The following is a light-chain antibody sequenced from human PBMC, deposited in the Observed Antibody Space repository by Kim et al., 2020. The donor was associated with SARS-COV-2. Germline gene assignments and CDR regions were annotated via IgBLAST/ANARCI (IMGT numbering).Light chain of an antibody. CDR2: GAS. V-gene: IGKV3-15*01. CDR1: QSVSSN. J-gene: IGKJ5*01. Sequence: SPGERATRSCRASQSVSSNLAWYQKKPGQAPRLRLYGASTRATGIPARFSGSGSGTEFTLTISSLQSEDFAVYYCQQYYNWPPITFGQGTRLEIK. CDR3: QQYYNWPPIT.